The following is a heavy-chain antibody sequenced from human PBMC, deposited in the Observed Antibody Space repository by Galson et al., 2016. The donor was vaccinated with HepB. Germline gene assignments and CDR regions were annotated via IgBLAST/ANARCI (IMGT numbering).Heavy chain of an antibody. V-gene: IGHV1-46*02. CDR2: INPSGGTT. J-gene: IGHJ5*02. CDR3: ARDISNNNVAWWLDP. CDR1: GYLFNSHW. D-gene: IGHD1/OR15-1a*01. Sequence: SVKVSCKASGYLFNSHWMHWVRQAPGQGLEWMGIINPSGGTTGCAQKFPGRIIVTRDTSTSTVYMELSSLRPEDTAMYYCARDISNNNVAWWLDPWGQGTLVTVSS.